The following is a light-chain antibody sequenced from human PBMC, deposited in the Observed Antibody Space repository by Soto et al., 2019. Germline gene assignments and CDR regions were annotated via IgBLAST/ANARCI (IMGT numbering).Light chain of an antibody. CDR1: QTITSNF. CDR2: GAS. V-gene: IGKV3-20*01. J-gene: IGKJ5*01. CDR3: QQFGSSLPIT. Sequence: EIVLTQSPGTLSLSPGERATLSCRAIQTITSNFLAWYQLKPAQAPRLLIYGASSRATGIPDRFTGSGSGTDFTLTITRLEPEDFAVYYCQQFGSSLPITFGQGTRLEIK.